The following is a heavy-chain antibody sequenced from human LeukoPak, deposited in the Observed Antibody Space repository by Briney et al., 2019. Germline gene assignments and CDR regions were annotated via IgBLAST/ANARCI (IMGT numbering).Heavy chain of an antibody. CDR2: ISGSGGST. V-gene: IGHV3-23*01. J-gene: IGHJ4*02. Sequence: GGSLRLFCAASGFTFSSYAMSWVRQAPGKGLEWVSAISGSGGSTYYADSVKGRFTISRDNSKNTLYLQMNSLRAEDTAVYYCAKDRRGGGYNWLDYFDYWGQGTLVTVSS. D-gene: IGHD5-24*01. CDR1: GFTFSSYA. CDR3: AKDRRGGGYNWLDYFDY.